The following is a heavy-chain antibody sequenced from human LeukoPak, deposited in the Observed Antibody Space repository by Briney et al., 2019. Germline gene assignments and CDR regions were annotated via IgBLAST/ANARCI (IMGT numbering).Heavy chain of an antibody. Sequence: SVKVSCKASGGTFSSYAISWVRQAPGQGLEWMGGIIPIFGTANYAQEFQGRVTITADESTSTAYMELSSLRSEDTPVYYCATAYSGYDYGSHFASSGQGKLVTVSS. D-gene: IGHD5-12*01. CDR1: GGTFSSYA. CDR2: IIPIFGTA. CDR3: ATAYSGYDYGSHFAS. J-gene: IGHJ4*02. V-gene: IGHV1-69*13.